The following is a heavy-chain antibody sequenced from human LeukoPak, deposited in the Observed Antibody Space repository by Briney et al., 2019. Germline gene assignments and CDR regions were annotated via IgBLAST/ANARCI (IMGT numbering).Heavy chain of an antibody. V-gene: IGHV3-21*01. D-gene: IGHD5-18*01. CDR1: GFTFSNYG. CDR2: ISSSGSST. Sequence: GGSLRLSCAASGFTFSNYGLNWVRQAPGKGLEWVSSISSSGSSTSYADSVKGRFTVSRDNAKNSLFLQMNSLRVEDTAVYYCATTGQDTAMVLSFDYWGQGTLVTVSS. CDR3: ATTGQDTAMVLSFDY. J-gene: IGHJ4*02.